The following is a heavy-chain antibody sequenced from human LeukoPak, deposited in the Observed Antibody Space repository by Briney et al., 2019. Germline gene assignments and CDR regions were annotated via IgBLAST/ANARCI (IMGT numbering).Heavy chain of an antibody. J-gene: IGHJ6*02. CDR2: INPYSAAT. CDR1: GYTFTAYY. CDR3: ARGSYGSGSYPSDV. D-gene: IGHD3-10*01. V-gene: IGHV1-2*02. Sequence: APVKLSCMASGYTFTAYYIHWVRQAPDQGLEWMGWINPYSAATKYAQKFQDRVTMTRDTSVSTAYMDLSSLRSDDTAVYYCARGSYGSGSYPSDVWGQEPAVTVSS.